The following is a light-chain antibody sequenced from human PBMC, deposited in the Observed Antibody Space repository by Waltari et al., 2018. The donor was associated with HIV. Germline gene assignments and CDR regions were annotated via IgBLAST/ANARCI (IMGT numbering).Light chain of an antibody. J-gene: IGKJ1*01. Sequence: DIQMTQSPATLSASVGDRVTITCRASQSVSTWLAWYQQKPGRAPTILIYGASTLETGVPSRFSGSGSGTEFTLTISSLQPDDFATDFCQQYHTQRTFGQGT. V-gene: IGKV1-5*03. CDR3: QQYHTQRT. CDR1: QSVSTW. CDR2: GAS.